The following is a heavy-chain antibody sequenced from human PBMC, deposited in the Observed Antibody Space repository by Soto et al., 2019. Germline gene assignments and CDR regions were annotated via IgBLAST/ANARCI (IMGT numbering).Heavy chain of an antibody. CDR2: IKQDGSEK. CDR1: GFTFSSYW. D-gene: IGHD5-12*01. CDR3: ARGGDIVATMPFDY. V-gene: IGHV3-7*04. J-gene: IGHJ4*02. Sequence: EVQLVESGGGLVQPGGSLRLSCAASGFTFSSYWMSWVRQAPGKGLEWVANIKQDGSEKYYVDSVKGRFTISRDNAKNSLYLQMNSLRAEDTAVYYCARGGDIVATMPFDYWGQGTLVTVSS.